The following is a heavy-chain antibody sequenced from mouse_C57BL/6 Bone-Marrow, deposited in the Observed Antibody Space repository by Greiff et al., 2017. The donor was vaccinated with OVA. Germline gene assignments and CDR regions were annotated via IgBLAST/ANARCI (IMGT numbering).Heavy chain of an antibody. CDR1: GYTFTSYW. Sequence: QVQLQQPGAELVRPGTSVKLSCKASGYTFTSYWMHWVKQRPGQGLEWIGVIDPSDSYTNYNQKFKGKATLTVDTSSSTAYMQLSSLTSEDSAVYYCARSPYGNYPAWFAYWGQGTLVTVSA. CDR2: IDPSDSYT. CDR3: ARSPYGNYPAWFAY. V-gene: IGHV1-59*01. J-gene: IGHJ3*01. D-gene: IGHD2-1*01.